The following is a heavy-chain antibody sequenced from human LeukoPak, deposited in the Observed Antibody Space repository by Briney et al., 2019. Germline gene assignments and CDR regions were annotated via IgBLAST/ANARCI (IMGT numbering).Heavy chain of an antibody. Sequence: SETLSLTCAVYGGSFSGYYWSWIRQPPGKGLEWIGEINHSGSTNYNPSLKSRVTISVDTSKNQFSLKLSSVTAADTAVYYCARAFVLFGGQYYYDSSGYSGYWGQGTLVTVSS. CDR2: INHSGST. D-gene: IGHD3-22*01. CDR3: ARAFVLFGGQYYYDSSGYSGY. V-gene: IGHV4-34*01. J-gene: IGHJ4*02. CDR1: GGSFSGYY.